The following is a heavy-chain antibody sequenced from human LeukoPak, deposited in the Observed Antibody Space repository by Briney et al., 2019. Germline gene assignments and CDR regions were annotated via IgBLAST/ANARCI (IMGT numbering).Heavy chain of an antibody. CDR3: ARQLPTAAADTRGFFDY. CDR2: LFYGENT. J-gene: IGHJ4*02. V-gene: IGHV4-39*01. D-gene: IGHD6-25*01. CDR1: GGSISPISSSTYY. Sequence: PSETLSLTCTVSGGSISPISSSTYYWGWIRQAPGKGLEWTGTLFYGENTHYNPSLKSRATLSVDSSQNQFSLKLTSVTAADAAVYFCARQLPTAAADTRGFFDYSGQRTVLGHSS.